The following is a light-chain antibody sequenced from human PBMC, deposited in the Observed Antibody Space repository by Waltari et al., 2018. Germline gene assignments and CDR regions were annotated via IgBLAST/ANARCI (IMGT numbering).Light chain of an antibody. CDR3: CSYVTGDTWV. Sequence: QSALTQPASVSGSPGQSITISCPGSRSDVGTYKFVSWYQQHPGKAPKLMIYEINQRPSGISNRFSGSKFGNTAVLTISGLQTDDEADYYCCSYVTGDTWVFGGGTRVAVL. CDR1: RSDVGTYKF. CDR2: EIN. V-gene: IGLV2-23*02. J-gene: IGLJ3*02.